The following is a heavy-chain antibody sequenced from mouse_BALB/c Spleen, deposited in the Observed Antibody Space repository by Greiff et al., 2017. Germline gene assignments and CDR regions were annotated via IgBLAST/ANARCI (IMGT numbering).Heavy chain of an antibody. D-gene: IGHD2-10*01. J-gene: IGHJ2*01. CDR3: AREKAYYGNPHFDY. CDR1: GFSLTSYG. CDR2: IWAGGST. Sequence: VQLQQSGPGLVAPSQSLSITCTVSGFSLTSYGVHWVRQPPGKGLEWLGVIWAGGSTNYNSALMSRLSISKDNSKSQVFLKMNSLQTDDTAMYYCAREKAYYGNPHFDYWGQGTTLTVSS. V-gene: IGHV2-9*02.